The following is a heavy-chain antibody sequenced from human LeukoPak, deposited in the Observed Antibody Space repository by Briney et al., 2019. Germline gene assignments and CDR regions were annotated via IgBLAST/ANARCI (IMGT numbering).Heavy chain of an antibody. CDR3: ARRRIAAAGTYYYYYYYMDV. D-gene: IGHD6-13*01. CDR1: GGSISSSSYY. V-gene: IGHV4-39*01. Sequence: SESLSLTCTVSGGSISSSSYYWGWIRQPPGKGLEWIGSIYYSGSTYYNSSLKSRVTISVDTSKNQFSLKLSFVTAADTAVYYCARRRIAAAGTYYYYYYYMDVWGKGTTVTVSS. J-gene: IGHJ6*03. CDR2: IYYSGST.